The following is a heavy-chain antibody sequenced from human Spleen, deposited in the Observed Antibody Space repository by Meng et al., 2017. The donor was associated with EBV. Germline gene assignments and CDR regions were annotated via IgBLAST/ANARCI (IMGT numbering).Heavy chain of an antibody. D-gene: IGHD4-17*01. J-gene: IGHJ5*02. V-gene: IGHV1-69*13. CDR3: ARVWTRETTGWFDP. CDR1: GYSLTELS. Sequence: VQLVQSGAEVTKPGASVKVASKVAGYSLTELSIPGVRQAPGIGLEWMGGTTPMFDAADYAQKFQGRVTITADESTSTVYLELSSLTAEDTAVYYCARVWTRETTGWFDPWGQGTLVTVSS. CDR2: TTPMFDAA.